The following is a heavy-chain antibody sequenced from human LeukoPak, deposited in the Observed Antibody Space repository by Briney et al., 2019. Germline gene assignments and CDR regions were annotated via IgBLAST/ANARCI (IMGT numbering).Heavy chain of an antibody. CDR2: ISSSSSYI. CDR1: GFTFISYS. V-gene: IGHV3-21*01. CDR3: ARDDGSYSRSPGFDY. J-gene: IGHJ4*02. D-gene: IGHD1-26*01. Sequence: KAGGSLRLSCAASGFTFISYSMNWVRQAPGKGLEWVSSISSSSSYIYYADSLKGRFTISRDNAKNSLYLQMNSLRAEDTAVYYCARDDGSYSRSPGFDYWGQGTLVTVSS.